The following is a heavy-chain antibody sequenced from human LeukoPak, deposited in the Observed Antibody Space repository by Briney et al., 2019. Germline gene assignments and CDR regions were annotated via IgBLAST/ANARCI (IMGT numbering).Heavy chain of an antibody. V-gene: IGHV3-72*01. CDR2: SATTKANSCTT. J-gene: IGHJ4*02. D-gene: IGHD1-1*01. CDR3: VRVVTTGSGWYHFDN. CDR1: GFNITDHH. Sequence: TGGSLRLACAGAGFNITDHHIASVRQAPGKGLEWNGRSATTKANSCTTQYEASVRGRFTISRDDSQNSLYLHLNSLKTEETAVYYCVRVVTTGSGWYHFDNWGLGTLVTVSS.